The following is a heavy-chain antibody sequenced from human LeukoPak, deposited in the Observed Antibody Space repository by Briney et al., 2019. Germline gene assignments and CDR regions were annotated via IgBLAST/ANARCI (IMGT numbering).Heavy chain of an antibody. Sequence: GGSLRLSCAASGFTSSSYAMSWVRRAPGKGLEWVSAISGSGGRTYYADSVKGRFTISRDNSKNTLYLQMNSLRADDTAVYYCAKEAQYSYAPDWGQGTLVTVSS. J-gene: IGHJ4*02. V-gene: IGHV3-23*01. CDR1: GFTSSSYA. CDR2: ISGSGGRT. D-gene: IGHD5-18*01. CDR3: AKEAQYSYAPD.